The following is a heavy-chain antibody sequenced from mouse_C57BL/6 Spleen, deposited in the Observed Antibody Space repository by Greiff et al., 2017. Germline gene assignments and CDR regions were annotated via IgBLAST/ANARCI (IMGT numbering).Heavy chain of an antibody. CDR1: GYSITSGYY. D-gene: IGHD1-1*01. CDR2: ISYDGSN. V-gene: IGHV3-6*01. CDR3: AREGSSSYALFDY. Sequence: EVPLQESGPGLVKPSQSLSLTCSVTGYSITSGYYWNWIRQFPGNKLEWMGYISYDGSNNYNPTLKNRFPITPDTSKNQLFLKLNSVTTEDTATYYCAREGSSSYALFDYWGQGTTLTVSS. J-gene: IGHJ2*01.